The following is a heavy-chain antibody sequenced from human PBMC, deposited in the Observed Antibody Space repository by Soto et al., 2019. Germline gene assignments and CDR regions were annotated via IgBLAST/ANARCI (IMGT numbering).Heavy chain of an antibody. D-gene: IGHD2-15*01. Sequence: GGSLRLSWAASGFTFSSYWMRWVRQAPGKGLVWVSRINSDGSSTSYADSVKGRFTISRDNAKNTLYLQMNSLRAEDTAVYYCVRTSLVVAAATREDYWGQGTLVTVSS. J-gene: IGHJ4*02. CDR1: GFTFSSYW. CDR3: VRTSLVVAAATREDY. CDR2: INSDGSST. V-gene: IGHV3-74*01.